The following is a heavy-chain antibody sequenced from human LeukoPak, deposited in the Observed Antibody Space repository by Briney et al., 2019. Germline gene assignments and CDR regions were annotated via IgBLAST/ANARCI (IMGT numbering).Heavy chain of an antibody. J-gene: IGHJ4*02. CDR1: VYTLTSYV. V-gene: IGHV1-18*04. CDR3: ARDLVIVATLSYFDY. D-gene: IGHD5-12*01. CDR2: ISAYNGNT. Sequence: ASVKVSCKACVYTLTSYVISWVRQAPGQGREWMGWISAYNGNTNYVQNLQGRVTMTTDTSTSTAYMELRSLRSDDTAVYYCARDLVIVATLSYFDYWGQGTLVTVSS.